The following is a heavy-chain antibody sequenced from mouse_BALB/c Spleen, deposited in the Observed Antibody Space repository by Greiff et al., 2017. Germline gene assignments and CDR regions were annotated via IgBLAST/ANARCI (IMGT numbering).Heavy chain of an antibody. CDR1: GFAFSSYD. V-gene: IGHV5-12-1*01. CDR3: ARQGGADY. J-gene: IGHJ2*01. CDR2: ISSGGGST. Sequence: EVQLVESGGGLVKPGGSLKLSCAASGFAFSSYDMSWVRQTPEKRLEWVAYISSGGGSTYYPDTVKGRFTISRDNAKNTRYLQMSSLKSEDTAMYYCARQGGADYWGQGTTLTVSS.